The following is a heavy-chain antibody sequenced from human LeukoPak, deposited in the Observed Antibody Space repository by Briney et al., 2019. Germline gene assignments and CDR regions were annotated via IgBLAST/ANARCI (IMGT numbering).Heavy chain of an antibody. Sequence: SETLSLTCAVYGGSFSGYYWSCIRQPPGKGLEWIGEINNSVSTNYNPSLKSRVTISVDTSKKHCSLNLSSVTAADTAVYYCARGDRIAARRFWFDTWGQGNLVTVSS. V-gene: IGHV4-34*01. CDR3: ARGDRIAARRFWFDT. D-gene: IGHD6-6*01. CDR1: GGSFSGYY. CDR2: INNSVST. J-gene: IGHJ5*02.